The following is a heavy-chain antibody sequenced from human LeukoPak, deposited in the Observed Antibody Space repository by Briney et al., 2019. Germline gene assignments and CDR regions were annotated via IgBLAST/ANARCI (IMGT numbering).Heavy chain of an antibody. CDR1: GYTFTGYY. D-gene: IGHD6-6*01. CDR2: INPNSGGT. J-gene: IGHJ4*02. CDR3: TKLVGTDSSSSGVDY. Sequence: ASVKVSCKASGYTFTGYYMHWVRQAPGQRLGWGGGINPNSGGTNYAQKFQGRVTMTRDTSISTAYMELSRLRSDDTAVYYCTKLVGTDSSSSGVDYWGQGTLVTVSS. V-gene: IGHV1-2*02.